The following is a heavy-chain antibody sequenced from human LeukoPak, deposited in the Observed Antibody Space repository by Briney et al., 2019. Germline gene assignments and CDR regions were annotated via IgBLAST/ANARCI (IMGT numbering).Heavy chain of an antibody. D-gene: IGHD3-10*01. J-gene: IGHJ4*02. CDR1: GGSISSSSYY. CDR2: VHYSGST. CDR3: AKHYMGSYYNRGLDY. V-gene: IGHV4-39*01. Sequence: SETLSLTCSVSGGSISSSSYYWVWIRQPPGKGLECIGTVHYSGSTYYTPSLKSRVTISVDTSKNQFSLKLSSVTAADTAVYYCAKHYMGSYYNRGLDYWGQGTLVTVSS.